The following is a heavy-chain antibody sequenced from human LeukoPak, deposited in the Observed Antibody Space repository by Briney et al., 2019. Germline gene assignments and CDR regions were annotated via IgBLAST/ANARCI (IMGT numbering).Heavy chain of an antibody. CDR1: GFTFSNHW. J-gene: IGHJ4*02. D-gene: IGHD4-17*01. CDR2: INPDGSSS. Sequence: GGSLRLSCAASGFTFSNHWMHWVRQAPGKGLEWASRINPDGSSSNYADSVKGRFTMSRDNAKSMVYLQMDGLRAEDTAVFSCVRQAVSGDSGIAYWGRGVLVTVSS. V-gene: IGHV3-74*01. CDR3: VRQAVSGDSGIAY.